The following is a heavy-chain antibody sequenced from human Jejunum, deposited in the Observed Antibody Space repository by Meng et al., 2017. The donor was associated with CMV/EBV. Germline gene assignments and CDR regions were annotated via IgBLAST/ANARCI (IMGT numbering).Heavy chain of an antibody. J-gene: IGHJ4*02. D-gene: IGHD1-14*01. Sequence: ASFSDNYWGWLCQSPGKELEWIGEVTPSGTATYNPSLESRVTISRDTSKNQFSLRLTSVTVEDTAVYYCAGAPPVAAPGSYFDSWGQGAQVTVSS. CDR1: ASFSDNY. V-gene: IGHV4-34*01. CDR2: VTPSGTA. CDR3: AGAPPVAAPGSYFDS.